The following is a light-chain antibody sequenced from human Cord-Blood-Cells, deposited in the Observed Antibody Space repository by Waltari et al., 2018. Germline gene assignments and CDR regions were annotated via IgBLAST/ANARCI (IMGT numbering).Light chain of an antibody. CDR3: SSYAGSNNYV. V-gene: IGLV2-8*01. Sequence: QSALTQPPSASGSPGQSVTISCTGTSSDVGGYNYVSWYQQHPGKAPKLMIYEVSQRAAGVPDRVAGSESGNTASLTVSVLQAEDEADYYCSSYAGSNNYVCGTGTKVTVL. CDR1: SSDVGGYNY. CDR2: EVS. J-gene: IGLJ1*01.